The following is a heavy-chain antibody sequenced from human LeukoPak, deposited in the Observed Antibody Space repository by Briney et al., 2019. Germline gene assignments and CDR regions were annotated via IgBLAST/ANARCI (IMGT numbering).Heavy chain of an antibody. CDR3: AREYLGMDV. J-gene: IGHJ6*02. Sequence: GGSLRLSCAASGFTFSDYYMSWIRQAPGKGLEWVSVIYSGGNTYYADSVKGRFTISRDKSKNTLYLQMNTLRAEDTAVYYCAREYLGMDVWGQGTTVTVSS. D-gene: IGHD2-2*01. V-gene: IGHV3-53*01. CDR1: GFTFSDYY. CDR2: IYSGGNT.